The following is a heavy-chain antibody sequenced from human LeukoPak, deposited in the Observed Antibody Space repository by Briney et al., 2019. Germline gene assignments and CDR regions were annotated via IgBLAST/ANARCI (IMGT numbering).Heavy chain of an antibody. CDR1: GFTLCSYG. Sequence: PGGSLRLSCALSGFTLCSYGMHWVRQAPGKGRGWVAFIRYVGSNKYYTGSVKVGFTIPRDNSKNTPYLQMNSLSAEDTAVYYCANTFETLPCDFWGQRTLVTVSS. D-gene: IGHD3-3*02. J-gene: IGHJ4*02. CDR3: ANTFETLPCDF. CDR2: IRYVGSNK. V-gene: IGHV3-30*02.